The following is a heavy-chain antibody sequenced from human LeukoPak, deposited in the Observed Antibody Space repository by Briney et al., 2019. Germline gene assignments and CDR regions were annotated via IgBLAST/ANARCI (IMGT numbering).Heavy chain of an antibody. V-gene: IGHV3-74*01. CDR2: INPGGSSI. CDR1: GFPFSSYW. Sequence: GGSLRLSCAASGFPFSSYWMHWVRQVPGKGLVWVARINPGGSSITYADSVKGRFTISRDNAKNTLYLQMDSLRAEDTGVYYCARGNQADDYWGQGTLVTVSS. J-gene: IGHJ4*02. CDR3: ARGNQADDY. D-gene: IGHD1-14*01.